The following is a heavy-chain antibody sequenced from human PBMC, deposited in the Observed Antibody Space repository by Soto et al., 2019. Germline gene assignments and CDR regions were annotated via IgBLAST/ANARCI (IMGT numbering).Heavy chain of an antibody. CDR1: GDSISSGGYY. V-gene: IGHV4-31*03. J-gene: IGHJ4*02. Sequence: VQLQESGPGLVKPSQTLSLTCSVSGDSISSGGYYWSWIRQYPGKGLEWVGYIDYSGSTYYNSSLKRRLTISADMSKNPFSLKLRSVTAADTAVYYCARVTPAAGTPYWGQGTLVTVSS. CDR2: IDYSGST. D-gene: IGHD6-13*01. CDR3: ARVTPAAGTPY.